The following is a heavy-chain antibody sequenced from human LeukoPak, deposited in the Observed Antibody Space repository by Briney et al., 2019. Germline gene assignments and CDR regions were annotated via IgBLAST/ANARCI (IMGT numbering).Heavy chain of an antibody. Sequence: SETLSLTCTVSGGSISSSSYYWGWIRQPPGKGLEWIGSIYYSGSTYYNPSLKSRVTISVDTSKNQSSLKLSSVTAADTAVYYCARDYYDSSGYPRKNWFDPWGQGTLVTVSS. CDR1: GGSISSSSYY. CDR3: ARDYYDSSGYPRKNWFDP. D-gene: IGHD3-22*01. CDR2: IYYSGST. J-gene: IGHJ5*02. V-gene: IGHV4-39*07.